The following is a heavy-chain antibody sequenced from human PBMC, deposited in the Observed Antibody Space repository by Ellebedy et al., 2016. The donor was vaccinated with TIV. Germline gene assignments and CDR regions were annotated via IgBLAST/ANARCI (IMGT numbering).Heavy chain of an antibody. Sequence: GESLKISXAASGFTFSSYAMHWVRQAPGKGLEWVAVISYDGSNKYYADSVKGRFTISRDNSKNTLYLQMSSLRAEDTAVYYCVKDGAPSGWFPNYYYYGMDVWGQGTTVTVSS. CDR2: ISYDGSNK. V-gene: IGHV3-30*14. D-gene: IGHD6-19*01. CDR1: GFTFSSYA. CDR3: VKDGAPSGWFPNYYYYGMDV. J-gene: IGHJ6*02.